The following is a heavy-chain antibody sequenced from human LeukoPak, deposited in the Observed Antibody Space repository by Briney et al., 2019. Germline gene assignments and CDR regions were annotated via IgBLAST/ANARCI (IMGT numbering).Heavy chain of an antibody. V-gene: IGHV3-30*01. CDR3: ARDASIVVVVAALRH. J-gene: IGHJ4*02. CDR1: GFTFSSYA. CDR2: ISYDGSNK. D-gene: IGHD2-15*01. Sequence: GRSLRLSCAASGFTFSSYAMHWVRQAPGKGLEWVAVISYDGSNKYYADSVKGRFTISRDNSKNTLYLQMNSLRAEDTAVYYCARDASIVVVVAALRHWGQGTLGTVSS.